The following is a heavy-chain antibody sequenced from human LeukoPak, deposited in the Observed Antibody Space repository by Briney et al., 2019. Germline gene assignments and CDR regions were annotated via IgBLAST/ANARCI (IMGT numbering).Heavy chain of an antibody. V-gene: IGHV3-48*02. CDR1: GFTFSSYS. CDR3: ARGGGYSGYGLNWFDP. D-gene: IGHD5-12*01. CDR2: ISSGSSTI. Sequence: PGGSLRLSCAASGFTFSSYSMNWVRQAPGKGLEWISYISSGSSTIHYADSVKGRFTISRDNAENSLYLQMNSLRDEDTAVYYCARGGGYSGYGLNWFDPWGQGTLVTVSS. J-gene: IGHJ5*02.